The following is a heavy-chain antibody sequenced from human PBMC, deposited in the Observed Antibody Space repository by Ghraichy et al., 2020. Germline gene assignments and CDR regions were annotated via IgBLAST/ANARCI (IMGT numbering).Heavy chain of an antibody. J-gene: IGHJ6*02. Sequence: ASVKVSCKASGYIFTGYSMYWVRQAPGQGLEWMGWINPNSGGTNLAQKFQGRVTMTIDTSISTAYMDLSRLKSDDTAVYFCARDGWSSTWGHYGMDVWGHGTTVTVSS. CDR2: INPNSGGT. D-gene: IGHD6-13*01. V-gene: IGHV1-2*02. CDR1: GYIFTGYS. CDR3: ARDGWSSTWGHYGMDV.